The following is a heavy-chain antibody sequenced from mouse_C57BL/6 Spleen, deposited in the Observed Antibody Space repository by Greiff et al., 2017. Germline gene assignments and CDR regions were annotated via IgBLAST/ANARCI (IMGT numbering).Heavy chain of an antibody. CDR2: IYPGDGDT. CDR3: ARNIKGAY. Sequence: QVQLKESGPELVKPGASVKISCKASGYAFSSSWMNWVKQRPGKGLEWIGRIYPGDGDTNYNGKFKGKATLTADKSSSTAYMQLSSLTSEDSAVYFCARNIKGAYWGQGTLVTVSA. CDR1: GYAFSSSW. J-gene: IGHJ3*01. V-gene: IGHV1-82*01.